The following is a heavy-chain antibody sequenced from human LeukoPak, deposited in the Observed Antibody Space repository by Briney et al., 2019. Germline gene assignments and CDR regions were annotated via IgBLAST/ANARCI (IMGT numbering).Heavy chain of an antibody. CDR1: GDSVSSNSAA. CDR3: ARDPHYGDYVSLFDY. V-gene: IGHV6-1*01. D-gene: IGHD4-17*01. Sequence: SQTLSLTCAISGDSVSSNSAAWHWIRQSPSRGFEWLGRTYYRSKWYNDYAVSVKSRITINPDTSKNQFSLQLISVTPEDTAVYYCARDPHYGDYVSLFDYWGQGTLVTVSS. J-gene: IGHJ4*02. CDR2: TYYRSKWYN.